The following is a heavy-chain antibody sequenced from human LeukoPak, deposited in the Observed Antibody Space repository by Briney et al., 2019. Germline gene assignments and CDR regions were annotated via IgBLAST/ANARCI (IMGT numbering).Heavy chain of an antibody. CDR2: ITAYDGNT. D-gene: IGHD3-10*01. CDR1: GYTFTSYG. J-gene: IGHJ6*03. CDR3: ARHYGTYYYGSGSYPRMDV. Sequence: ASVKVSCKASGYTFTSYGISWVRQAPGQGLEWMGWITAYDGNTNYAQKLQGRVTMTTDTSTSTAYMELRSLRSDDTAVYYCARHYGTYYYGSGSYPRMDVWGTGTTVTVSS. V-gene: IGHV1-18*04.